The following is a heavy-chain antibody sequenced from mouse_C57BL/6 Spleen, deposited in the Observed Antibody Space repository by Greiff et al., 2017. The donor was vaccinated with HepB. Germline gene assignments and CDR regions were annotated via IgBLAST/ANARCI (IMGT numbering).Heavy chain of an antibody. CDR3: TRDDYSNPAWFAY. CDR2: IYPGNSDT. V-gene: IGHV1-5*01. D-gene: IGHD2-5*01. CDR1: GYTFTSYW. J-gene: IGHJ3*01. Sequence: EVQLQQSGTVLARPGASVKMSCKTSGYTFTSYWMHWVKQRPGQGLEWIGAIYPGNSDTSYNQKFKGKAKLTAVTSASTAYMELSSLTNEDSAVYYCTRDDYSNPAWFAYWGQGTLVTVSA.